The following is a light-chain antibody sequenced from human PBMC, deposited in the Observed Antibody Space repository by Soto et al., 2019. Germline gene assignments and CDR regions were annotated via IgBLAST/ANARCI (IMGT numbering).Light chain of an antibody. CDR2: EVS. J-gene: IGLJ1*01. CDR1: SSDVGSYNH. V-gene: IGLV2-18*02. CDR3: SSFTTTSTYV. Sequence: QSVLTQPPSVSGSPGQSVTVSCTGTSSDVGSYNHVAWYQQPPGTAPKLMIYEVSNRPSGVPDRFSGSKSGNTASLTISGLQAEDEADYYCSSFTTTSTYVFGTGTKV.